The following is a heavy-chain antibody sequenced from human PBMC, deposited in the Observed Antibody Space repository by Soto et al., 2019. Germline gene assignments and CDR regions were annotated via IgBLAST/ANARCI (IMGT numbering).Heavy chain of an antibody. Sequence: QVQLQESGPGLVRPSETLSVTCTVSGASISGYYWSWIRQPPGKELQWIASFYYGGNTNYNPSLKSRVTMSVDTSRNQFSLKLXSVTAADTAXXXXXTRPKSRQWLPYFDYWGQGTLAIVSS. J-gene: IGHJ4*02. D-gene: IGHD6-19*01. CDR3: XTRPKSRQWLPYFDY. CDR2: FYYGGNT. V-gene: IGHV4-59*08. CDR1: GASISGYY.